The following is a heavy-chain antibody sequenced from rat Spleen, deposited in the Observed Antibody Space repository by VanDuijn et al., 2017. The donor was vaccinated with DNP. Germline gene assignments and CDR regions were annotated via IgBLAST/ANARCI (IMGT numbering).Heavy chain of an antibody. Sequence: EVQLVESGGGLVQPGRSLKLSCAATGFTFSDYNMAWVRQAPTKGLEWVAYITYDGGGTYYRDSVKGRFTISRDNAKSTLYLQMNSLRSEDMATYYCARPYGYNNGGFAYWGQGTLVTVSS. V-gene: IGHV5-22*01. CDR1: GFTFSDYN. J-gene: IGHJ3*01. CDR2: ITYDGGGT. CDR3: ARPYGYNNGGFAY. D-gene: IGHD1-4*01.